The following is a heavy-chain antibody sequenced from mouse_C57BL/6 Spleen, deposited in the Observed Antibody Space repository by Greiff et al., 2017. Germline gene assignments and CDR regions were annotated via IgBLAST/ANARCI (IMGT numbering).Heavy chain of an antibody. J-gene: IGHJ3*01. CDR3: ARFYSNYGRFAY. D-gene: IGHD2-5*01. CDR1: GYTFTDYY. Sequence: VQLQQSGPVLVKPGASVKMSCKASGYTFTDYYMNWVKQSHGKSLEWIGVINPYNGGTSYNQKFKGKATLTVYKSSSTAYMERNSLTSEDSAVYYCARFYSNYGRFAYWGQGTLVTVS. V-gene: IGHV1-19*01. CDR2: INPYNGGT.